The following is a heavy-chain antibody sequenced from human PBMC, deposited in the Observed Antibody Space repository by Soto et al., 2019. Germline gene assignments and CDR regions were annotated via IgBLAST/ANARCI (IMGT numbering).Heavy chain of an antibody. Sequence: GGSLRLSCVASGFTFSYYTMSWVRQAPGKGLEWVSGISNSGDTIYYADSVKGRFTISRDNFKNTLYLQMNSLRAEDTAVYYCAKNRDYDSSGPIDYWGQGTLVTVSS. CDR1: GFTFSYYT. CDR3: AKNRDYDSSGPIDY. J-gene: IGHJ4*02. CDR2: ISNSGDTI. D-gene: IGHD3-22*01. V-gene: IGHV3-23*01.